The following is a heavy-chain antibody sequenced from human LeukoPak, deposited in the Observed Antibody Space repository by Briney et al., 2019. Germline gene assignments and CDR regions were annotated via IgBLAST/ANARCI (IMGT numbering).Heavy chain of an antibody. J-gene: IGHJ4*02. D-gene: IGHD6-13*01. CDR1: GGSSRDFSDYY. V-gene: IGHV4-34*01. Sequence: PSETLSLTCAVSGGSSRDFSDYYWSWIRQPPGKGLEWIGEINHSGSTNYNPSLKSRVTISVDTSKNQFSLKLSSVTAADTAVYYCAREYSSSWSDRIDYWGQGTLVTVSS. CDR2: INHSGST. CDR3: AREYSSSWSDRIDY.